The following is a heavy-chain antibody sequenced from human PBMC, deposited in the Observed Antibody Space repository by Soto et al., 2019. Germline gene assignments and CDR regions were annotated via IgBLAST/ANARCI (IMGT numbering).Heavy chain of an antibody. Sequence: EVQLVESGGGLVQPGRSLRLSSAAAGFTFDDYAMHWVRQAPRKGLEWVSGISWNSGRIGYADSVKGRLTISRDNAKTSLYLHMNRLRAEETALYYCAKGLVRNYVVGWFDRWGQGTLVTVAS. D-gene: IGHD4-4*01. V-gene: IGHV3-9*01. CDR2: ISWNSGRI. J-gene: IGHJ5*02. CDR1: GFTFDDYA. CDR3: AKGLVRNYVVGWFDR.